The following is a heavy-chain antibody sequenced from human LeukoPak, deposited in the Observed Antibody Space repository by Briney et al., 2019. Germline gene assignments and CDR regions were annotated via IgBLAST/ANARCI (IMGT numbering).Heavy chain of an antibody. Sequence: GGSLRLSCAASGFTFSSYAMHWVRQAPGKGLEWVAVISYDGSNKYYADSVKGRFTISRDNSKNTLYLQMNSLRAEDTAVYYCAREGEDCSSTSCYSGYLDYWGRGTLVTVSS. CDR2: ISYDGSNK. CDR3: AREGEDCSSTSCYSGYLDY. J-gene: IGHJ4*02. V-gene: IGHV3-30-3*01. D-gene: IGHD2-2*02. CDR1: GFTFSSYA.